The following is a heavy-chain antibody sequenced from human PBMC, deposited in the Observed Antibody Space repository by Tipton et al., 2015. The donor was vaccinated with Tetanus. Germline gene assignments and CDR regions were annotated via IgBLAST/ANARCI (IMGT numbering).Heavy chain of an antibody. CDR3: ARGPLVVVPAARGRYNWFDP. V-gene: IGHV4-34*01. CDR2: INHSGST. Sequence: LRLSCAVYGGSFSGYYWSWIRQPPGKGLEWIGEINHSGSTNYNPSLKSRVTISVDTSKNQFSLKLSSVTAADTAVYYCARGPLVVVPAARGRYNWFDPWGQGTLVTVSS. J-gene: IGHJ5*02. D-gene: IGHD2-2*01. CDR1: GGSFSGYY.